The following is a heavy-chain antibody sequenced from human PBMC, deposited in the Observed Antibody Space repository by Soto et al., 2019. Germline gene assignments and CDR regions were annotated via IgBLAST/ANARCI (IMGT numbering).Heavy chain of an antibody. Sequence: SVKVSCKASGGTFSSYAISWVRQAPGQGLEWMGGIIPIFGTANYAQKFQGRVTITADESTSTAYMELSSLRSEDTAVYYCARDQVGWELLDYYYGMDVWGQGTTVTVSS. V-gene: IGHV1-69*13. D-gene: IGHD1-26*01. CDR3: ARDQVGWELLDYYYGMDV. CDR2: IIPIFGTA. CDR1: GGTFSSYA. J-gene: IGHJ6*02.